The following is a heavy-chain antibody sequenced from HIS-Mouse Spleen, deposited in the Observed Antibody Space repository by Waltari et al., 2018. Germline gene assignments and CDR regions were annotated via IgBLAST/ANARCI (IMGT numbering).Heavy chain of an antibody. CDR3: AREIPYSSSWYDWYFDL. J-gene: IGHJ2*01. CDR2: IYYSGST. Sequence: QLQLKESGPGLVKPSETLSLTCTVSGGSISSSSYYLGWIRQPPGKGLEWIGSIYYSGSTYYNPSLKSRVTISVDTSKNQFSLKLSSVTAADTAVYYCAREIPYSSSWYDWYFDLWGRGTLVTVSS. V-gene: IGHV4-39*07. CDR1: GGSISSSSYY. D-gene: IGHD6-13*01.